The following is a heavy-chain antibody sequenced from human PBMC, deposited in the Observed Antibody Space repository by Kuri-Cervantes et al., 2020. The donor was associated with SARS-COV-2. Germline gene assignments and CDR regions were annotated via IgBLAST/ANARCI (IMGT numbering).Heavy chain of an antibody. CDR2: ISGSGGST. J-gene: IGHJ6*02. Sequence: GESLKISCAASGFTFSSYAMSWVRQAPGKGLEWVSAISGSGGSTYYADSVKGRFTISRDNSKNTLYLQMNSLRAEDTALYHCARAGSYDFRGGMDVWGQGTTVTVSS. CDR1: GFTFSSYA. D-gene: IGHD3-3*01. CDR3: ARAGSYDFRGGMDV. V-gene: IGHV3-23*01.